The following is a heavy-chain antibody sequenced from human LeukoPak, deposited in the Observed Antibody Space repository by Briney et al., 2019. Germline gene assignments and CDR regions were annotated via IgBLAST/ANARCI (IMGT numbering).Heavy chain of an antibody. CDR2: IRRDGGEI. CDR1: GFSFSTSW. J-gene: IGHJ4*02. Sequence: GGSLRLSCAASGFSFSTSWMTWVRQAPGKGLEWVANIRRDGGEIYYMDSVKGRFAISRDNAKNSLYLQVNSLRVEDTAVYYCVRDGDDWNDFDHWGQGTLVTVSS. D-gene: IGHD1-1*01. V-gene: IGHV3-7*01. CDR3: VRDGDDWNDFDH.